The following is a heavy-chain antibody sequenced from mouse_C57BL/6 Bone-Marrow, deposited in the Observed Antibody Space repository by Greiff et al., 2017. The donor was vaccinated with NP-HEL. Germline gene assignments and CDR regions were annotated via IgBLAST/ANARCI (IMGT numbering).Heavy chain of an antibody. CDR3: ARSEGLPNFDY. V-gene: IGHV1-52*01. CDR2: IDPSDSET. D-gene: IGHD2-4*01. J-gene: IGHJ2*01. Sequence: QVQLQQPGAELVRPGSSVKLFCKASGYTFTSYWMHWVKQRPIQGLEWIGNIDPSDSETHYNQKFKDKATLTVDKSSSTAYMQLSSLTSEDSAVYYCARSEGLPNFDYWGQGTTLTVSS. CDR1: GYTFTSYW.